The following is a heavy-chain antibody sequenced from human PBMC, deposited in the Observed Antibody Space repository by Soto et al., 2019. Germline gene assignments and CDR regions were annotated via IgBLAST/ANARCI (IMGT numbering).Heavy chain of an antibody. V-gene: IGHV4-39*01. CDR1: GGSVNSDNFS. D-gene: IGHD4-17*01. Sequence: SETLSLTCAVSGGSVNSDNFSWGWVRQPPGKGPEWVATIHNGGAANYNPSLRGRVSISMDTSRNEISMQLTSVTAADTSLYYCVRLRPKVTPGRNFSYCRDLWGKGTTLTVSS. CDR3: VRLRPKVTPGRNFSYCRDL. J-gene: IGHJ6*03. CDR2: IHNGGAA.